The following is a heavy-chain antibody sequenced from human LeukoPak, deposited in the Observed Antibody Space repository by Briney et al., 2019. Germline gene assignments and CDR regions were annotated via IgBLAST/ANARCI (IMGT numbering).Heavy chain of an antibody. V-gene: IGHV4-39*01. Sequence: SETLSLTCTVSGGSISSSSYYWGWIRQPPGKGLEWIGSIYYSGSTYYNPSLKNRVTISVDTSKNQFSLKLSSVTAADTAVYYCARRGNYYDSSGYAHDYWGQGTLSPSPQ. J-gene: IGHJ4*02. CDR1: GGSISSSSYY. CDR3: ARRGNYYDSSGYAHDY. CDR2: IYYSGST. D-gene: IGHD3-22*01.